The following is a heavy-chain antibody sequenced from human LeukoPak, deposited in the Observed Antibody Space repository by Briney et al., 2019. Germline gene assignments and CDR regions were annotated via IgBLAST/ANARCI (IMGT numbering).Heavy chain of an antibody. CDR1: GFTFSSFW. Sequence: PGGSLRLSCAGSGFTFSSFWMHWVRQAPGKGLVWVSRINSDGYSISYADSVKGRFTISRDNAKSTLYLQMNSLRAEDTAVYYCARDQGGYSYGWDFDYWGQGILVTVSS. J-gene: IGHJ4*02. CDR3: ARDQGGYSYGWDFDY. V-gene: IGHV3-74*01. D-gene: IGHD5-18*01. CDR2: INSDGYSI.